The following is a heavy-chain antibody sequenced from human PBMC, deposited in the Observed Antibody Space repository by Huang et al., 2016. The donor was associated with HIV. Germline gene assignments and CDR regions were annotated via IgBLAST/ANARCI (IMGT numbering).Heavy chain of an antibody. CDR1: GGTFNNA. J-gene: IGHJ4*02. V-gene: IGHV1-69*13. CDR2: SIPIFGTP. CDR3: ARGAPDLDSHLDH. Sequence: QVQLVQSGAEVKKPGSSVKVSCKVSGGTFNNAISWVRQAPGQGLEWMGGSIPIFGTPNYARKFQGRVTITADESTRIAYMELSSLRSEDTAVYYCARGAPDLDSHLDHWGQGTLVTVSS. D-gene: IGHD3-3*01.